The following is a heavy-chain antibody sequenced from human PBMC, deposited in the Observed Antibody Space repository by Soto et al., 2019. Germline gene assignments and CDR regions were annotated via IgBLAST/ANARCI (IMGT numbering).Heavy chain of an antibody. J-gene: IGHJ4*02. CDR1: GFTFSTYS. D-gene: IGHD2-8*01. CDR2: ISSSSAYI. CDR3: ARGGRESTRHLDY. Sequence: EVQLVESGGDLVKPGGSLRLSCADSGFTFSTYSMIWVRQAPGKGLEWVSAISSSSAYIFYADSVKGRFTISRDNAKNTLYLQMNSLSAEDTAGYYCARGGRESTRHLDYWGQGALVSVSS. V-gene: IGHV3-21*01.